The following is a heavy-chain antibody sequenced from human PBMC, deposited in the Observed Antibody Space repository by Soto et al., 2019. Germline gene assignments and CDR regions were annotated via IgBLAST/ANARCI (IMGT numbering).Heavy chain of an antibody. Sequence: GGSLRLSCAASGFTFSSYGMHWVRQAPGKGLEWVAVISYDGSNKYYADSVKVRFTISRDNSKNTLYLQMNSLRAEDTAVYYCAKDRRVGASRYYFDYWGQGTLVTVSS. CDR3: AKDRRVGASRYYFDY. V-gene: IGHV3-30*18. D-gene: IGHD1-26*01. CDR2: ISYDGSNK. J-gene: IGHJ4*02. CDR1: GFTFSSYG.